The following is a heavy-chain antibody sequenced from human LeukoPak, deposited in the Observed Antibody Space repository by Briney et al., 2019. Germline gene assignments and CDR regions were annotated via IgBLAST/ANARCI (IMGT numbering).Heavy chain of an antibody. V-gene: IGHV3-23*01. D-gene: IGHD4-11*01. J-gene: IGHJ6*02. CDR2: ISGSGGST. CDR1: GFTFSSYA. Sequence: SGGSLRLSSAASGFTFSSYAMSWLGPAPGKGREWVSAISGSGGSTYYADSVKGRFTISRDNSKNTLYLQMNSLRAEDTAVYYCAKDTLLTTVIYYYYGMDVWGQGTTVTVSS. CDR3: AKDTLLTTVIYYYYGMDV.